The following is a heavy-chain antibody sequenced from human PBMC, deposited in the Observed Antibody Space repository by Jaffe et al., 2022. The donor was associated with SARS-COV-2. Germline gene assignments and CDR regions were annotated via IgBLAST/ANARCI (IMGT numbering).Heavy chain of an antibody. CDR2: ISWDGGST. D-gene: IGHD1-26*01. V-gene: IGHV3-43*01. Sequence: EVQLVESGGVVVQPGGSLRLSCAASGFTFDDYTMHWVRQAPGKGLEWVSLISWDGGSTYYADSVKGRFTISRDNSKNSLYLQMNSLRTEDTALYYCAKDEHSGSYGLSGFDYWGQGTLVTVSS. CDR3: AKDEHSGSYGLSGFDY. CDR1: GFTFDDYT. J-gene: IGHJ4*02.